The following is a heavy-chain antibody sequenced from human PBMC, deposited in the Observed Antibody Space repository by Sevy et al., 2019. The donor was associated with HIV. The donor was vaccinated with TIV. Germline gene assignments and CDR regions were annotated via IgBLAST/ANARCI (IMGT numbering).Heavy chain of an antibody. CDR1: GGSVSGDC. CDR2: FCHSGRT. D-gene: IGHD7-27*01. J-gene: IGHJ4*02. Sequence: SETLSLNCSVSGGSVSGDCWSWIRQPPGKGLEWIGYFCHSGRTNYNPSLKSRITMSVDTSKNQFSLKLSSVTAADTAVSFCGRDYWGSVDYWGQGTLVTVSS. V-gene: IGHV4-59*02. CDR3: GRDYWGSVDY.